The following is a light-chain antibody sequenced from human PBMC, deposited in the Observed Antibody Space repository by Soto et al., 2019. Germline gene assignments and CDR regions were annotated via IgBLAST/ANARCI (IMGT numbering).Light chain of an antibody. CDR3: QQYSSY. V-gene: IGKV1-5*01. J-gene: IGKJ4*01. CDR2: QVS. CDR1: QSINGW. Sequence: DIQMTQSPSTLSASVGDRVTITCRASQSINGWLAWYQQKPGKAPKVLISQVSNLESGVPSRFSGSGSGTEFTLTITSLQPDDSATYYCQQYSSYFGGGTRWIS.